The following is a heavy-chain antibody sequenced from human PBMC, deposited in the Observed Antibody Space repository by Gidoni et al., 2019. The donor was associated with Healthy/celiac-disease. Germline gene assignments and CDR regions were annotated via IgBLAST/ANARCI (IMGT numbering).Heavy chain of an antibody. V-gene: IGHV3-21*01. J-gene: IGHJ4*02. CDR3: ARDHGYYDSSGFDY. Sequence: EVQLVESGGGLVKPGGSLRLSCAASGFTFSSYSMNWVRQAPGKGLEWVSSISSSSSYIYYADSVKGRFTISRDNAKNSLYLQMNSLRAEDTAVYYCARDHGYYDSSGFDYWGQGTLVTVSS. CDR2: ISSSSSYI. CDR1: GFTFSSYS. D-gene: IGHD3-22*01.